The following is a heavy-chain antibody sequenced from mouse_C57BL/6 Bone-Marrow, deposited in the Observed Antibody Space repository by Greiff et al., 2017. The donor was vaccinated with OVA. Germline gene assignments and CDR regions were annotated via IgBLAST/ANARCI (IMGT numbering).Heavy chain of an antibody. CDR2: IDPSDSYT. CDR3: ARDLAY. CDR1: GYTFTSYW. V-gene: IGHV1-69*01. Sequence: QVQLQQSGAELVMPGASVKLSCKASGYTFTSYWMHWVKQRPGQGLEWIGEIDPSDSYTNYNQKFKGKSTLTVDKSSSTAYMQLSSLTSEDFAVYYCARDLAYWGQGTLVTVSA. J-gene: IGHJ3*01.